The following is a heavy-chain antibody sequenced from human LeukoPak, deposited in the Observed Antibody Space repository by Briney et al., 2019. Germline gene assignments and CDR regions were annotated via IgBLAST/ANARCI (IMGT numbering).Heavy chain of an antibody. CDR3: ASVWWSGYFRFDY. Sequence: GGSLRLSCAASGFTFSSYWMSWVRQAPGKGLEWVANIKQDGGEQSYVDSVKGRFTISRNNAKHSLFLQMNRLRAEDTAVYYCASVWWSGYFRFDYWGQGTPVTVYS. CDR1: GFTFSSYW. J-gene: IGHJ4*02. D-gene: IGHD3-3*01. CDR2: IKQDGGEQ. V-gene: IGHV3-7*01.